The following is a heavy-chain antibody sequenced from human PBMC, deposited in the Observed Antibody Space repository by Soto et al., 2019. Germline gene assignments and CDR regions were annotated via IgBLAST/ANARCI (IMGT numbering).Heavy chain of an antibody. J-gene: IGHJ6*02. CDR1: GYSFTTYW. CDR3: ARTSAAGKYYYGMDV. Sequence: PGESLKISCQASGYSFTTYWIGWVRQMPGKGLEWMGIIYPGDSDTRYSPSFQGQVTISADKSINTAYLQWSSLKASDTAMYYCARTSAAGKYYYGMDVWGQGTTVTVSS. D-gene: IGHD6-13*01. V-gene: IGHV5-51*01. CDR2: IYPGDSDT.